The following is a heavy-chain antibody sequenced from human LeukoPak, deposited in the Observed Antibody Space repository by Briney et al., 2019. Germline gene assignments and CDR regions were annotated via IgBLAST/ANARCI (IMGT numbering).Heavy chain of an antibody. CDR3: ARNSYYYYSMDV. J-gene: IGHJ6*03. CDR2: MYIGGST. Sequence: GGSLRLPCAPSGLTVSSNYMSCVPQAPGKALEWASVMYIGGSTYYADSGKGRFTIPRDNSKNTLYLQMNSLTAEDTAVYYCARNSYYYYSMDVWGKGTTVTVSS. CDR1: GLTVSSNY. V-gene: IGHV3-66*02.